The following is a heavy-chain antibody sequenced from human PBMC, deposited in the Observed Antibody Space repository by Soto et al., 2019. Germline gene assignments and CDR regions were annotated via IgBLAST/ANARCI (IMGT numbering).Heavy chain of an antibody. J-gene: IGHJ5*02. CDR3: ARQGAWCSSTSCINWFDP. CDR2: IYYSGST. Sequence: SETLSLTCTVSGGSISSSSYYWGWIRQPPGKGLEWIGSIYYSGSTYYNPSLKSRVTISVDTSKNQFSLKLSSVTAADTAVYYCARQGAWCSSTSCINWFDPWGQGTLVTVSS. V-gene: IGHV4-39*01. CDR1: GGSISSSSYY. D-gene: IGHD2-2*01.